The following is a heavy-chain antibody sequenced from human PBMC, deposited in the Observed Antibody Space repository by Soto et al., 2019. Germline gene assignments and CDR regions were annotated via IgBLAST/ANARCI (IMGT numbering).Heavy chain of an antibody. V-gene: IGHV4-4*02. CDR1: GSSVSNSNW. J-gene: IGHJ6*03. D-gene: IGHD1-1*01. CDR3: ARNGIYYYYMDV. Sequence: QVQLQESGPGLVKPSGTLSLTCVVSGSSVSNSNWWTWVRQPPGKGLEWIGEIYHTGDTNYNPSLVSRVTVSIDKSRNQFSLRLGSVTAADTAVYFCARNGIYYYYMDVWGRGTTVTVSS. CDR2: IYHTGDT.